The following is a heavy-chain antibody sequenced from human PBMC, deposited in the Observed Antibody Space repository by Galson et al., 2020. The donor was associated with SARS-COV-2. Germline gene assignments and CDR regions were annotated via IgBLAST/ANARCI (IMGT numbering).Heavy chain of an antibody. J-gene: IGHJ6*02. CDR2: INHSGST. CDR3: ARGSTLLGYCSGGSCYRLDYYGMDV. V-gene: IGHV4-34*01. D-gene: IGHD2-15*01. Sequence: SETLSLTCAVYGGSFSGYYWSWIRQPPGKGLEWIGEINHSGSTNYNPSLKSRVTISVDTSKNQFSLKLSSVTAADTAVYYCARGSTLLGYCSGGSCYRLDYYGMDVWGQGTTVTVSS. CDR1: GGSFSGYY.